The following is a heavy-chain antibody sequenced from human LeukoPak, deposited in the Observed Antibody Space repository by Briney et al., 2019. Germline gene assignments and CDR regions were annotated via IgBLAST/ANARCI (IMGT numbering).Heavy chain of an antibody. CDR3: ASPRHPTDY. Sequence: SETLSLTCAVYVGSFSVYYWSWIRHPPGKGLEWIGEIKHWGNTNYNPSLNSRVTISVDTSKNQFSLKLSSVTAADTAVYYCASPRHPTDYWGQGTLVTVSS. V-gene: IGHV4-34*01. CDR1: VGSFSVYY. J-gene: IGHJ4*02. CDR2: IKHWGNT.